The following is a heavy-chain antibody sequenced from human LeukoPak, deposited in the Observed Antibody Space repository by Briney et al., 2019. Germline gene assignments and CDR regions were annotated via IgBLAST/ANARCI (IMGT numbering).Heavy chain of an antibody. D-gene: IGHD2-2*01. J-gene: IGHJ6*03. CDR3: ARLLGYCSSTSCYHYYYYYMDV. V-gene: IGHV3-21*01. CDR1: GFTFSSYS. Sequence: GGSLRLXCAASGFTFSSYSMNWVRQAPGKGLEWVSSISSSSSYIYYADSVKGRFTISRDNAKNSLYLQMNSLRAEDTAVYYCARLLGYCSSTSCYHYYYYYMDVWGKGTTVTVSS. CDR2: ISSSSSYI.